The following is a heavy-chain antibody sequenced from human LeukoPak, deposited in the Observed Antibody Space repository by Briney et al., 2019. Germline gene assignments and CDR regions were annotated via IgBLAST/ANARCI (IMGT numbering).Heavy chain of an antibody. Sequence: PGGSLRLSCAASGFTFSSNWMHWVRQGPGTGLVWVSRINSDGSSTTYADSVKGRFSISSDNAKNTLYLQMNSLRAEDTAVYYCGRGGRYSVNGIDYWGQGTLVTVSS. CDR2: INSDGSST. J-gene: IGHJ4*02. D-gene: IGHD1-26*01. CDR1: GFTFSSNW. CDR3: GRGGRYSVNGIDY. V-gene: IGHV3-74*01.